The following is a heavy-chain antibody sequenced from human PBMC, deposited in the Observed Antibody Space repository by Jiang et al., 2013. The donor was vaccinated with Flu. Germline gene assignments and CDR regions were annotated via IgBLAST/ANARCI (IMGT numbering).Heavy chain of an antibody. J-gene: IGHJ4*02. D-gene: IGHD4-17*01. V-gene: IGHV3-48*01. CDR2: ISSSSSTI. Sequence: EWVSYISSSSSTIYYADSVKGRFTISRDNAKNSLYLQMNSLRAEDTAVYYCARDRVGYGDSLYFDYWGQGTLVTVSS. CDR3: ARDRVGYGDSLYFDY.